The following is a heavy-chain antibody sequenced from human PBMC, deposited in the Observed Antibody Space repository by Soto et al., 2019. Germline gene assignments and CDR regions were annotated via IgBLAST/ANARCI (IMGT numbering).Heavy chain of an antibody. Sequence: PGGSLRLSCAASGFTFSSYGMHWVRQAPGKGLEWVAVISYDGSNKYYADSVKGRFTIPRDNSKNTLYLQMNSLRAEDTAVYYCAKGPSYSSSSEFDYWGQGTLVTVSS. V-gene: IGHV3-30*18. D-gene: IGHD6-6*01. CDR1: GFTFSSYG. CDR3: AKGPSYSSSSEFDY. J-gene: IGHJ4*02. CDR2: ISYDGSNK.